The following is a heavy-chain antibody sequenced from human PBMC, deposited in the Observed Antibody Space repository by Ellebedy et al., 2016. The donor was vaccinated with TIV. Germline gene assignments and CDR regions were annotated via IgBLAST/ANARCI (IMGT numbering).Heavy chain of an antibody. CDR1: GYTFTSYG. Sequence: ASVKVSCXASGYTFTSYGISWVRQAPGQGLEWMGWISAYNGNTNYAQKLQGRVTMTTDTFTSTAYMELRSLRSDDTAVYYCARVSGIAVAGDFDYWGQGTLVTVSS. J-gene: IGHJ4*02. D-gene: IGHD6-19*01. V-gene: IGHV1-18*01. CDR3: ARVSGIAVAGDFDY. CDR2: ISAYNGNT.